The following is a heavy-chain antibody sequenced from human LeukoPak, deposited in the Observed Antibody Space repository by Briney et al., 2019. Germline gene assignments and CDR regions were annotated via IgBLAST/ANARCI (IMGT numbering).Heavy chain of an antibody. D-gene: IGHD2-2*01. CDR2: IIPIFGTA. V-gene: IGHV1-69*13. CDR3: ARVIDCSSTSCYTYYYYMDV. CDR1: GGTFSSYA. Sequence: SVKVSCKASGGTFSSYAISWVRQAPGEGLEWMGGIIPIFGTANYAQKFQGRVTITADESTSTAYMELSSLRSEDTAVYYCARVIDCSSTSCYTYYYYMDVWGKGTKVTVSS. J-gene: IGHJ6*03.